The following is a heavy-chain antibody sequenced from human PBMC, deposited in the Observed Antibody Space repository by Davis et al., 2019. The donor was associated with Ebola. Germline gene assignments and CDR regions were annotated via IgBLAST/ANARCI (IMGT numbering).Heavy chain of an antibody. Sequence: ASVQVSCKASGYTFTGYYMHWVRQAPGQGLEWMGWINPNSGGTNYAQKFQGWVTMTRDTSISTAYMELSRLRSDDTAVYYCARDGRYNWNYGWFDPWGQGTLVTVSS. CDR2: INPNSGGT. D-gene: IGHD1-7*01. V-gene: IGHV1-2*04. CDR3: ARDGRYNWNYGWFDP. J-gene: IGHJ5*02. CDR1: GYTFTGYY.